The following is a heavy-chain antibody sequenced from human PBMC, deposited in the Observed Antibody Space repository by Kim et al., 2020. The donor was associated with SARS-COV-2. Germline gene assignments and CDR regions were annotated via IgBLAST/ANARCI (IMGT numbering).Heavy chain of an antibody. Sequence: GGSLRLSCAASGFTFSSYWMHWVRQAPGKGLVWVSRINSDGSSTSYADSVRGRFTISRDNAKNTLYLQMNGLRVEDTAVYYCGRGIVGAITAADDWGQGT. CDR3: GRGIVGAITAADD. J-gene: IGHJ4*02. V-gene: IGHV3-74*01. D-gene: IGHD1-26*01. CDR1: GFTFSSYW. CDR2: INSDGSST.